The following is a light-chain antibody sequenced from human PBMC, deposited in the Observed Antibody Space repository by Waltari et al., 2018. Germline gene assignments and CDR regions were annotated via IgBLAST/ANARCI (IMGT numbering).Light chain of an antibody. CDR3: ATWDDSLSGRV. CDR2: ANY. J-gene: IGLJ3*02. Sequence: QSVLTQPPSMSGTPGQRVSISCSVSTSNIGTNTVTWYQLLPGTAPKTVIFANYHPPSGVPDRFSASKSGTSASLVISGLQSEDEADYFCATWDDSLSGRVFGGGTKVTVL. V-gene: IGLV1-44*01. CDR1: TSNIGTNT.